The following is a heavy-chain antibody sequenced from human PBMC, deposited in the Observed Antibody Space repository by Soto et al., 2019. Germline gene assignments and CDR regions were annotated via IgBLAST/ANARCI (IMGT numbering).Heavy chain of an antibody. D-gene: IGHD6-19*01. CDR3: ARVFRAVAGFGTFDY. CDR2: IIPIFGTA. J-gene: IGHJ4*02. CDR1: GGTFSSYA. Sequence: SVKVSCKASGGTFSSYAISWVRQAPGQGLEWMGGIIPIFGTANYAQKFQGRVTITADEPTSTAYMELSSLRSEDTAVYYCARVFRAVAGFGTFDYWGQGTLVTVS. V-gene: IGHV1-69*13.